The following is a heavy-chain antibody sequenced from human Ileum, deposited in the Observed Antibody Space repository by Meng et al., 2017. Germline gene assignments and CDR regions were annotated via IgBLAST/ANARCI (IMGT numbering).Heavy chain of an antibody. V-gene: IGHV3-7*01. Sequence: GESLKISCEASGFTFRSYWMTWVRQAPGKGLEWVANINQDVSTKYYLDSVKGRFAVSRDNAKNSLYLQMNSLRADDTAIYYCSRIGYSGWSLEDWAQGTL. CDR1: GFTFRSYW. J-gene: IGHJ4*02. CDR3: SRIGYSGWSLED. D-gene: IGHD5-12*01. CDR2: INQDVSTK.